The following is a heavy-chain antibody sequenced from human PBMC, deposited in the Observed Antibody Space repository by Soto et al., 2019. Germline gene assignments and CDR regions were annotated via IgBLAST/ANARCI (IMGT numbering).Heavy chain of an antibody. Sequence: QLQLQESGPGLVKPSETLSLTCTVSGGSISSSSYYWGWIRQPPGKGLEWIGSIYYSGSTYYNPSLTSRVTICVDTPKNQFSLKLSSVTAADTAVYYCARLDNNWPRRVDYCGQGTLVTVSS. CDR2: IYYSGST. CDR3: ARLDNNWPRRVDY. CDR1: GGSISSSSYY. J-gene: IGHJ4*02. D-gene: IGHD1-20*01. V-gene: IGHV4-39*01.